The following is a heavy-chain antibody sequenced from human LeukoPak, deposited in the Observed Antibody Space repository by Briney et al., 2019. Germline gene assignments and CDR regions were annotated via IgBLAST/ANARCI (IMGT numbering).Heavy chain of an antibody. Sequence: PGGSLRLSCAASGFTFSSYWMTWVRQAPGKWLEWVSSISSSSSYIYYADSVKGRFTISRDNAKNSLYLQMDSLRAEDTAVYYCATGSGWYEFGWGQGTLVAVSS. J-gene: IGHJ4*02. D-gene: IGHD6-19*01. CDR2: ISSSSSYI. V-gene: IGHV3-21*01. CDR3: ATGSGWYEFG. CDR1: GFTFSSYW.